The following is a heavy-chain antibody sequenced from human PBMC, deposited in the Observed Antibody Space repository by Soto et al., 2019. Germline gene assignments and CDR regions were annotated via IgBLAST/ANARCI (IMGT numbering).Heavy chain of an antibody. CDR2: IYYSGST. J-gene: IGHJ2*01. Sequence: QVQLQESGPGLVKPSQTLSLTCTVSGGSISSGGYYWSWIRQHPGKGLEWIGYIYYSGSTYYNPSIKSRVTISVDTSKNQFSLKLSSVTAADTAVYYCARAPTTVVTSDWYFDLWGRGTLVTVSS. CDR3: ARAPTTVVTSDWYFDL. CDR1: GGSISSGGYY. D-gene: IGHD4-17*01. V-gene: IGHV4-31*03.